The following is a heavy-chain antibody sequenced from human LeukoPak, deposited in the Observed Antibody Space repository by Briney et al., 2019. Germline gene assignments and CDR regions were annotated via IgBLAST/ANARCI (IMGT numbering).Heavy chain of an antibody. Sequence: GGSLRLSCAASGFTFSNYGMHWVRQAPGKGLEWVAVIWYDGSYKYYADSVKGRFAVSRDNSKNTLYLQMISLRAEDTAVYYCARGTVRYPDYWGQGTLVTVSS. CDR2: IWYDGSYK. CDR3: ARGTVRYPDY. V-gene: IGHV3-33*01. CDR1: GFTFSNYG. J-gene: IGHJ4*02. D-gene: IGHD3-10*01.